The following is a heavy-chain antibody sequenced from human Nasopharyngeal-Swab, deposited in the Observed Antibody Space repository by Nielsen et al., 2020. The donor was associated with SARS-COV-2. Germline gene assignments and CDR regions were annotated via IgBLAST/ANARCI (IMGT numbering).Heavy chain of an antibody. Sequence: WVRQAPGQGLEWMGGFIPIFGTANYAQKFQGRVTITADKSTSTDYMELSSLRSEDTAVYYCARSGDSNYRRPPYYYYYMDVWGKGTTVTVSS. CDR3: ARSGDSNYRRPPYYYYYMDV. V-gene: IGHV1-69*06. J-gene: IGHJ6*03. CDR2: FIPIFGTA. D-gene: IGHD6-13*01.